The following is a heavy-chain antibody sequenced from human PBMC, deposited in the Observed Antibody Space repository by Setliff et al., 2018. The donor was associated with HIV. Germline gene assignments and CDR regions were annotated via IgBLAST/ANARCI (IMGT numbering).Heavy chain of an antibody. CDR2: ISYSGST. D-gene: IGHD4-17*01. CDR3: ARGDGDSIFDF. CDR1: AVSISSGGYY. Sequence: PSETLSLTCNVSAVSISSGGYYWSWFRQHPGKGLEWIGYISYSGSTYYNPSLKSRITVSVDTSKNQFSLQLKSVTAADTAVYYCARGDGDSIFDFWGQGTLVTVS. V-gene: IGHV4-31*03. J-gene: IGHJ4*02.